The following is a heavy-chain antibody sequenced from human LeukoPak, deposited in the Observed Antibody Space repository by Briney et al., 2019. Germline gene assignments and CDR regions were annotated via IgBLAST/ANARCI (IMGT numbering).Heavy chain of an antibody. CDR1: GFTFSGAW. J-gene: IGHJ6*04. Sequence: GGSLRLSCTASGFTFSGAWMTWVRQAPGKGLEWVANIREDGTEKNYVDSVKGRFTISRDNAKNSLYLQMNSLKAEDTAVYYCAELGITMIGGVWGKGTTVTISS. D-gene: IGHD3-10*02. CDR3: AELGITMIGGV. CDR2: IREDGTEK. V-gene: IGHV3-7*01.